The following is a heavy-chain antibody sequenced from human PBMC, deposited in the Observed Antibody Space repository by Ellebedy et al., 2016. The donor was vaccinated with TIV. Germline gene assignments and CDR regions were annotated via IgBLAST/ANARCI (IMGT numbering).Heavy chain of an antibody. CDR2: IKQDGSEK. D-gene: IGHD1-1*01. CDR3: AGRAYNWNDGSLFDY. V-gene: IGHV3-7*03. CDR1: GFTFSSCW. J-gene: IGHJ4*02. Sequence: GGSLRLSCAASGFTFSSCWMSWVRQAPGKGLEWVANIKQDGSEKYYVDSVKGRFTISRDNAKHSLYLQMNSLRTEDTAVYYCAGRAYNWNDGSLFDYWGQGTLVTVSS.